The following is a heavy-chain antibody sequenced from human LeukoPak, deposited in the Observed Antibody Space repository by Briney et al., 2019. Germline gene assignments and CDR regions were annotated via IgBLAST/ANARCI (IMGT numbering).Heavy chain of an antibody. J-gene: IGHJ3*02. Sequence: SETLSLTCAVYGGSFSGYYWNWIRQPPGKGLEWIGETNHSGSTNYNPSLKSRVTISVDRSKNQFSLKLSSVTAADTAVYYCASPSVPAAMRAFDIWGQGTMVTVSS. CDR1: GGSFSGYY. D-gene: IGHD2-2*01. V-gene: IGHV4-34*01. CDR2: TNHSGST. CDR3: ASPSVPAAMRAFDI.